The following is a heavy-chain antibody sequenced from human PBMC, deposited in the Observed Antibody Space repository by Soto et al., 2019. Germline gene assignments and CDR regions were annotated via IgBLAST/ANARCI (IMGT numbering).Heavy chain of an antibody. CDR3: ARTLSGFTYGSRQFYFDY. J-gene: IGHJ4*02. CDR2: MFPGGTT. Sequence: PSETLSLTCTFSCDPITSYFWSWIRQPAGKGLEWIGHMFPGGTTSHNTSLKSRVSMSIGTSKNQFSLTLTSVTAADTAVYYCARTLSGFTYGSRQFYFDYWGQGTLVTVSS. D-gene: IGHD3-10*01. CDR1: CDPITSYF. V-gene: IGHV4-4*07.